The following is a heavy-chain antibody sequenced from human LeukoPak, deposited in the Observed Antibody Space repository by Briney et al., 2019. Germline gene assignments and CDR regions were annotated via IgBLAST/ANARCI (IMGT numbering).Heavy chain of an antibody. Sequence: GGSLRLSCAASGFTFNSYAMTWVRQAPGKGLEWVSTISGLGGNKNYADSVKGRFTISRDNSENTLYLQMNSLRAEDTAVYYCARREYSSSPDYWGQGTLVTVSS. CDR2: ISGLGGNK. CDR3: ARREYSSSPDY. V-gene: IGHV3-23*01. CDR1: GFTFNSYA. D-gene: IGHD6-6*01. J-gene: IGHJ4*02.